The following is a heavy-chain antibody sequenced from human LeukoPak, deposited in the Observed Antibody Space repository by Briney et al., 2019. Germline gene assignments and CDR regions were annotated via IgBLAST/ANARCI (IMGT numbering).Heavy chain of an antibody. V-gene: IGHV1-69*01. Sequence: SVKVSCKASGGTFSSYAISWVRQAPGQGLEWMGGIIPIFGTANYAQKFQGRVTITADESTSTAYMELSSLRSEDTAVYYCAREEVAARRSYYYGMDVWGQGTTVTVSS. CDR3: AREEVAARRSYYYGMDV. CDR1: GGTFSSYA. J-gene: IGHJ6*02. D-gene: IGHD6-6*01. CDR2: IIPIFGTA.